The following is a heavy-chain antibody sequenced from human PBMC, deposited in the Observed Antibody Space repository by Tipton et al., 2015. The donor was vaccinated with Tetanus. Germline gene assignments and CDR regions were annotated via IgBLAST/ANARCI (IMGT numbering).Heavy chain of an antibody. J-gene: IGHJ4*02. Sequence: SLRLSCAASGFTFDDYTMHWVRQAPGKGLEWVSLISRDGDSTYYADSVKGRFTISRDNSKNSLYLQMNSLRTEDTALYYCAKGGKSWQVTTYYPDYWGQGTLVTVSS. CDR1: GFTFDDYT. V-gene: IGHV3-43*01. D-gene: IGHD4-17*01. CDR3: AKGGKSWQVTTYYPDY. CDR2: ISRDGDST.